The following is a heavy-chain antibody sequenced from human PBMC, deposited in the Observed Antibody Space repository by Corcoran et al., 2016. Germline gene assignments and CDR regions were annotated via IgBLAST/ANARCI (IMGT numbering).Heavy chain of an antibody. V-gene: IGHV3-7*01. D-gene: IGHD2-8*01. J-gene: IGHJ3*02. CDR3: ARERLYARVAFDI. Sequence: EVQLVESGGGLVQPGGSLRLSCAASGFTFSSYWMSWVRQAPGKGLEWVANIKQDGSEKYYVDSVKGRFTISRDNAKNSLYLQMNSLRAEDTAVYYCARERLYARVAFDIWGQGTMVTVSS. CDR2: IKQDGSEK. CDR1: GFTFSSYW.